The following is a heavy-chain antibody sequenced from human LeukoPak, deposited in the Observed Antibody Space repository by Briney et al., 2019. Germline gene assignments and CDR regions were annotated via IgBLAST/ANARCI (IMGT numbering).Heavy chain of an antibody. CDR2: IRSKANNYAT. J-gene: IGHJ4*02. D-gene: IGHD4-23*01. V-gene: IGHV3-73*01. Sequence: GGSLKLSCAASGFTFSGSAMHWVRQASGKGLEWVGRIRSKANNYATVYAASLKGRFTISRDNSKNTLYLQMNSLRAEDTAVYYCAKGRWSYYFDYWGQGTLVTVSS. CDR1: GFTFSGSA. CDR3: AKGRWSYYFDY.